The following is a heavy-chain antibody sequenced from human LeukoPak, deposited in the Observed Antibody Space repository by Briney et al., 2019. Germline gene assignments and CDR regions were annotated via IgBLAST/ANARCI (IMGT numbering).Heavy chain of an antibody. CDR2: IRSKANSYAT. Sequence: PGGSLRLSCAAPGFTFSGSAMHWVRQASGKGLEWVGRIRSKANSYATAYAASVKGRFTISRDDSKNTAYLQMNSLKTEDTAVYYCTRPSIEYSSSSGYDYWGQGTLVTVSS. D-gene: IGHD6-6*01. CDR1: GFTFSGSA. CDR3: TRPSIEYSSSSGYDY. V-gene: IGHV3-73*01. J-gene: IGHJ4*02.